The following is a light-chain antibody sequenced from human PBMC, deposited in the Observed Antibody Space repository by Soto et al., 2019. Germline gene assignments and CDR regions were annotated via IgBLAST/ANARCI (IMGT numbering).Light chain of an antibody. CDR1: QSISSY. CDR3: QQYDNLPLT. V-gene: IGKV1-33*01. J-gene: IGKJ4*01. Sequence: DIQMTQSPASLSASVGERVTITCRASQSISSYLNWYQQKPGKAPKLLIYAASSLQSGVPSRFSGSGSGTDFTFTINSMQPEDIATYYCQQYDNLPLTFGGGTKVDIK. CDR2: AAS.